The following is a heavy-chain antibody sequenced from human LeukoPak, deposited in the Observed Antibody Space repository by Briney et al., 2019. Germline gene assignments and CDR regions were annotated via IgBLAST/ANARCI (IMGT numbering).Heavy chain of an antibody. CDR3: ARLGLRWELYYYFDY. CDR2: IYYSGST. J-gene: IGHJ4*02. D-gene: IGHD1-26*01. Sequence: SETLSLTCTVSGGSISSSSYYWGWIRQPPGKGLEWIGSIYYSGSTYYNPSLKSRVTISVDTSKNQFSLKLSSVTAADTAVYYCARLGLRWELYYYFDYWGQGTLVTVSS. V-gene: IGHV4-39*01. CDR1: GGSISSSSYY.